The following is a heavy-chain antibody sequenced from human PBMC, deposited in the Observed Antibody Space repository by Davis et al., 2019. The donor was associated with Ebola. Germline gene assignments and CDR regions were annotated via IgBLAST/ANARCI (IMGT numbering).Heavy chain of an antibody. J-gene: IGHJ4*02. Sequence: GESLKISCAASGFTFSSYAMHWVRQAPGKGLEWVAVISYDGSNKYYADSVKGRFTISRDNSKNTLYLQMNSLRAEDTAVYYCAKDTSPYYYGVSGYFDYWGQGTLVTVSS. CDR3: AKDTSPYYYGVSGYFDY. CDR1: GFTFSSYA. CDR2: ISYDGSNK. D-gene: IGHD3-10*01. V-gene: IGHV3-30-3*01.